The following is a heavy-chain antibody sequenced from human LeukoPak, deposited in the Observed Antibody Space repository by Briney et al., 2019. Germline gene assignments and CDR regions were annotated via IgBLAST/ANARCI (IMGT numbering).Heavy chain of an antibody. J-gene: IGHJ4*02. V-gene: IGHV3-33*01. CDR1: GCTVSAFD. CDR3: ARVRGAPHSFDY. Sequence: GGTLRGSYEASGCTVSAFDMHWVRQAPGKGLEWVAVIWYDGSNKNYADSVKGRLTISRDNSKNTLYLQMNSLRAEDTAVYYYARVRGAPHSFDYVLQGTLVTVSS. D-gene: IGHD3-10*01. CDR2: IWYDGSNK.